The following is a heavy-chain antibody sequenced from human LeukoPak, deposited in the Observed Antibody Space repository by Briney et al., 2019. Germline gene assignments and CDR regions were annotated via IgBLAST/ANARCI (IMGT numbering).Heavy chain of an antibody. J-gene: IGHJ4*02. CDR1: GFTFSSYS. CDR2: ISSSSSYI. V-gene: IGHV3-21*01. D-gene: IGHD2-15*01. CDR3: ARGYCGGGSCYTY. Sequence: GGSLRLSCAASGFTFSSYSMDWVRQAPGKGLEWVSSISSSSSYIYYADSVKGRFTISRDNAKNSLYLQMNSLRAEDTAAYYCARGYCGGGSCYTYWGQGTLVTVSS.